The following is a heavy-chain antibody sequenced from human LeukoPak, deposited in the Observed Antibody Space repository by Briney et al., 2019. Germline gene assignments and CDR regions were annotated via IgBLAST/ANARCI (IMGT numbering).Heavy chain of an antibody. CDR2: IYPGDSDT. CDR1: GYRFTDYW. CDR3: ARGAAGTTPDYYYFGLYV. J-gene: IGHJ6*02. Sequence: GESLQISCKGAGYRFTDYWIGWVRPMPGKGLEGMGIIYPGDSDTSYSPAFQGQVTISADKSIKPAHLQRSSLKASDTAMYYCARGAAGTTPDYYYFGLYVWGQGTTVRVSS. V-gene: IGHV5-51*01. D-gene: IGHD1-7*01.